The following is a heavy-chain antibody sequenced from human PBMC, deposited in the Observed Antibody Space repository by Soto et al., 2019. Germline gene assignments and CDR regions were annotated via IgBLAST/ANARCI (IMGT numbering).Heavy chain of an antibody. Sequence: QVQLQESGPGLVKPSETLSLTCTVSGGSISSYYWSWIRQSAGPGLEWIGRFYTSGTTHYNPSLKSRLSMAAGTSKNQRSLTLTSVTAADTGVYYCARAGNEYGVDVWGQGTTGTVSS. V-gene: IGHV4-4*07. D-gene: IGHD3-10*01. CDR3: ARAGNEYGVDV. J-gene: IGHJ6*02. CDR1: GGSISSYY. CDR2: FYTSGTT.